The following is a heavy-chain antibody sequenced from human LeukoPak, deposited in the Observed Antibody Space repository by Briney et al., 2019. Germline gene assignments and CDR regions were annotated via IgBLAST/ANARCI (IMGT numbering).Heavy chain of an antibody. J-gene: IGHJ4*02. V-gene: IGHV4-34*01. CDR3: ARVNAPRRITMVRGVSTYFDY. Sequence: PSETLSLTCAVYGESLNGHYWSWIRQPPGKGLEWIGEGDDSGGTKFNPSLKGRVTISVDTSKNQFSLKLSSVTAADTAVYYCARVNAPRRITMVRGVSTYFDYWGQGTLVTVSS. CDR2: GDDSGGT. CDR1: GESLNGHY. D-gene: IGHD3-10*01.